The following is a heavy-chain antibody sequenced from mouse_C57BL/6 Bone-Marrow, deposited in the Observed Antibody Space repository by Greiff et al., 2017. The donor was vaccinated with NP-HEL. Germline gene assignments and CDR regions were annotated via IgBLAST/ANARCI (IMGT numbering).Heavy chain of an antibody. CDR1: GYTFTSYW. Sequence: VKLQQPGAELVRPGTSVKLSCKASGYTFTSYWMHWVKQRPGQGLEWIGVIDPSDSYTNYNQKFKGKATLTVDTSSSTAYMQLSSLTSEDSAVYYCARWGLLDVWGTGTTVTVSS. V-gene: IGHV1-59*01. CDR2: IDPSDSYT. J-gene: IGHJ1*03. D-gene: IGHD2-4*01. CDR3: ARWGLLDV.